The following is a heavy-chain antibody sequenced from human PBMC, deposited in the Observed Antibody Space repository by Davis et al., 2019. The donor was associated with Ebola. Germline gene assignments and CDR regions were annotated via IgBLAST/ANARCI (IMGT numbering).Heavy chain of an antibody. D-gene: IGHD2-15*01. CDR2: ISSSSSYI. Sequence: GGSLRLSCAAPRFTFSSYSMNWVRQAPGKGLEWVSSISSSSSYIYYADSVKGRFTISRDNAKNSLYLQMNSLRAEDTAVYYCARCSGGTSWDYYYGMDVWGQGTTVTVSS. J-gene: IGHJ6*02. CDR3: ARCSGGTSWDYYYGMDV. V-gene: IGHV3-21*01. CDR1: RFTFSSYS.